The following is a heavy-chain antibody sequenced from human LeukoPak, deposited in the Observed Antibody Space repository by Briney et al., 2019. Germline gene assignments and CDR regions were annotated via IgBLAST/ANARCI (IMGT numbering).Heavy chain of an antibody. D-gene: IGHD1-26*01. CDR3: ARDQDGPGATVDH. V-gene: IGHV3-74*01. Sequence: PGGSLRLSCAASGFTLSSYWMQWVRQAPGKGLVWVSRINNDGSGTTYADSVKGRFTISRDNAKNTLYLQMNSLRAEDTAVYYCARDQDGPGATVDHWGQGTLVTVSS. CDR1: GFTLSSYW. J-gene: IGHJ5*02. CDR2: INNDGSGT.